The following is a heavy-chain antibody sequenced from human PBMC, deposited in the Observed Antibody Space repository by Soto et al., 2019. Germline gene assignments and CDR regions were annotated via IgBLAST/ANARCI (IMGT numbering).Heavy chain of an antibody. CDR2: INHSGST. CDR3: ARGGDHYDFWSGYYRVFDY. CDR1: GGSFSGYY. D-gene: IGHD3-3*01. V-gene: IGHV4-34*01. Sequence: QVQLQQWGAGLLKPSETLSLTCAVYGGSFSGYYWSWIRQPPGKGLEWIGEINHSGSTNYNPSLKSRVTISVDTSKNQFSLKLSSVTAADTAVYYCARGGDHYDFWSGYYRVFDYWGQGTLVTVSS. J-gene: IGHJ4*02.